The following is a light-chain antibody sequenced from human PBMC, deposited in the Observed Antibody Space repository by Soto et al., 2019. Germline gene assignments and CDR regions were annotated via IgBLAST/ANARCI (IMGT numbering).Light chain of an antibody. V-gene: IGLV2-14*01. Sequence: QSVLTQPASVTGSPGQSITISCTGTTSDVGGYDRVSWFQQYPGTAPKLIIYEVTDRPSGVSDRFSGSKSVNTASLTISGLQPEDEADYYCSSYTSSSTPVVFGGGTKLTVL. J-gene: IGLJ2*01. CDR1: TSDVGGYDR. CDR3: SSYTSSSTPVV. CDR2: EVT.